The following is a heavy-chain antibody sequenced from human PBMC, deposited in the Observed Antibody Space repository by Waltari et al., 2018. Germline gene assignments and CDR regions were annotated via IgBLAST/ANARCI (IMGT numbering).Heavy chain of an antibody. CDR1: GGSFSGYY. CDR2: INHGGST. CDR3: ARGVGSGSYYYYYYYGMDV. D-gene: IGHD3-10*01. J-gene: IGHJ6*02. Sequence: QVQLQQWGAGLLKPSETLSLTCAVYGGSFSGYYWSWFRQPPGKGLAWIGEINHGGSTNYNPPLKRRVTISVDTAKNQFSRKLSSVTAADTAVYYCARGVGSGSYYYYYYYGMDVWGQGTTVTVSS. V-gene: IGHV4-34*01.